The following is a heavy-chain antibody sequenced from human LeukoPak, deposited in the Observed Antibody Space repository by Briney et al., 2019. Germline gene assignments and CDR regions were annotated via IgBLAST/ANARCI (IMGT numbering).Heavy chain of an antibody. Sequence: PGGSLRLSCVAPGFTYANYAMNWVRQAPGKRLEWVASITGTGGRGGIYYADSVKGRFTISRDNSKNTLFLQMSSLRAKDTAVYHCAKGDRGHCTGVKCYPFDYWGQGTVVTVSS. CDR1: GFTYANYA. CDR3: AKGDRGHCTGVKCYPFDY. J-gene: IGHJ4*02. CDR2: ITGTGGRGGI. D-gene: IGHD2-8*02. V-gene: IGHV3-23*01.